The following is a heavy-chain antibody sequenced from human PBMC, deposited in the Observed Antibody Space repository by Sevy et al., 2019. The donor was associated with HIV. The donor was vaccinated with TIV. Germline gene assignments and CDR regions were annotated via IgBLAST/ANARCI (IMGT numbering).Heavy chain of an antibody. CDR1: GFSFDSYG. Sequence: GGSLRLSCAVSGFSFDSYGMTWVRQAPGKGLEWVSGISGSGTRTYYADSVKGRFSISRDNSKNRLYLQMNSLRSEDTVKYDWAKGGGGHYDPDEIGYYFYYYNMDVWGKGTTVTVSS. CDR2: ISGSGTRT. J-gene: IGHJ6*03. V-gene: IGHV3-23*01. D-gene: IGHD3-22*01. CDR3: AKGGGGHYDPDEIGYYFYYYNMDV.